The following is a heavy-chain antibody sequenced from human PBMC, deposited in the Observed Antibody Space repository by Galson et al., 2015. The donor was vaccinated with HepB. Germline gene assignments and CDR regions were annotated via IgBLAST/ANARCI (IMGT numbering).Heavy chain of an antibody. Sequence: SLRLSCAASGFTFSSYAMSWVRQAPGKGLKWVSSISGSGGNTYFADSVKGRFTISRDNSKNTLYLQMNSLRAEDTAVYYCAKALTQRLRPIRFDPWGQGTLVTVSS. V-gene: IGHV3-23*01. CDR3: AKALTQRLRPIRFDP. D-gene: IGHD6-25*01. CDR1: GFTFSSYA. CDR2: ISGSGGNT. J-gene: IGHJ5*02.